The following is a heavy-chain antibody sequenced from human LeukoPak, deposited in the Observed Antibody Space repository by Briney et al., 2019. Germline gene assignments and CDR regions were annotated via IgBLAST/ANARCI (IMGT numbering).Heavy chain of an antibody. D-gene: IGHD2-2*01. CDR2: ISNNGGYT. CDR1: GFTFSSSA. V-gene: IGHV3-23*01. Sequence: GGSLRLSCAASGFTFSSSAMSWVRQAPGKGLEWVSAISNNGGYTYYADSVQGRFTISRDNSKNTLYLQMNSLRAEDTAVYFCAKEIVVVPAALDYFDSWGQGTLVTVSS. CDR3: AKEIVVVPAALDYFDS. J-gene: IGHJ4*02.